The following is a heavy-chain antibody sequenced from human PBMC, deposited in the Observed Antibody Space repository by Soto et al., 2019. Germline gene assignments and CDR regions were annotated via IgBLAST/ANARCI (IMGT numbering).Heavy chain of an antibody. CDR1: AGSIGSVGYS. CDR2: IFHSGST. J-gene: IGHJ6*01. Sequence: TLSPTCAVIAGSIGSVGYSWICLRQKPGKGREWIGYIFHSGSTYYNPSLKSRVTISVDGPKNHLPLELSSVTAADTAVYYCARGFYRSYGSGSYYKNYSYGMDVWGQGTTITVSS. V-gene: IGHV4-30-2*01. D-gene: IGHD3-10*01. CDR3: ARGFYRSYGSGSYYKNYSYGMDV.